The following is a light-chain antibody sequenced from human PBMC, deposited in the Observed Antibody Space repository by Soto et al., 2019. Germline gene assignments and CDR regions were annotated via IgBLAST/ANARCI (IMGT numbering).Light chain of an antibody. CDR2: RND. V-gene: IGLV1-40*01. CDR1: SANIGTGYD. CDR3: QSYDGSLSGSV. Sequence: QSVLTQPPSVSGAPGQRVTISCTGGSANIGTGYDVHWYPQHPGTAPKLLIYRNDNRPSGVPDRFSASKSGTTASLAITGLQAEDEADYYCQSYDGSLSGSVFGTGTKVTVL. J-gene: IGLJ1*01.